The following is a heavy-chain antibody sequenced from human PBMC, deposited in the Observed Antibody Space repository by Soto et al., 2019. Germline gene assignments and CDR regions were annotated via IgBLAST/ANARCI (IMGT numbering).Heavy chain of an antibody. D-gene: IGHD6-13*01. CDR3: ATAAAGIMWRHFDN. J-gene: IGHJ4*02. CDR1: SHSTSSHY. CDR2: IYYSGST. Sequence: SATLSLSWPVSSHSTSSHYWKSIRQPPGKGLEWIGYIYYSGSTNYNPSIKSRVTISVDTSKNQFSLKLRSVTAADTAVYYCATAAAGIMWRHFDNWGQGSLVTVSS. V-gene: IGHV4-59*11.